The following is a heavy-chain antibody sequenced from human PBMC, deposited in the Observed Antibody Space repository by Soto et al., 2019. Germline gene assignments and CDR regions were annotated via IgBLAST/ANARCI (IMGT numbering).Heavy chain of an antibody. CDR2: INVDGSST. J-gene: IGHJ6*02. CDR3: AKGRSYYYYYGVDV. CDR1: GFTLSDYW. V-gene: IGHV3-74*01. Sequence: PGGSLRLSCAASGFTLSDYWMNWVRQVPGKGLEWVSRINVDGSSTSYADSVKGRFTVSRDNSKSTLYLQMNSLRAEDTALYYCAKGRSYYYYYGVDVWGQGTTVTVSS.